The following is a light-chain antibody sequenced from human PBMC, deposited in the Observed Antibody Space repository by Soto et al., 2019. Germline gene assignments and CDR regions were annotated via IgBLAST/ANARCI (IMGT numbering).Light chain of an antibody. V-gene: IGLV4-60*02. CDR3: ETCDSNTHV. CDR1: SGHSSYI. CDR2: LEGSGSY. Sequence: QLVLTQSSSASASLGSSVKLTCTLSSGHSSYIIAWHQQQPGKAPRYLMKLEGSGSYNKGSGVPDRFSGSSSGADRYLTISNLQFEDDADYYCETCDSNTHVFGGGTKLTVL. J-gene: IGLJ3*02.